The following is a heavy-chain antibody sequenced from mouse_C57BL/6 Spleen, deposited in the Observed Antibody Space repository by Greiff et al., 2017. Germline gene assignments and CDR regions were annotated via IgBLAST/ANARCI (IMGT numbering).Heavy chain of an antibody. J-gene: IGHJ3*01. D-gene: IGHD2-2*01. Sequence: EVKLVESGGGLVKPGGSLKLSCAASGFTFSDYGMHWVRQAPEKGLEWVAYISSGSSTIYYADTVKGRFTISRDNAKNTLFLQMTRLRSEDTAMYYCARDGYDVGFAYWGQGTLVTVSA. CDR1: GFTFSDYG. CDR2: ISSGSSTI. CDR3: ARDGYDVGFAY. V-gene: IGHV5-17*01.